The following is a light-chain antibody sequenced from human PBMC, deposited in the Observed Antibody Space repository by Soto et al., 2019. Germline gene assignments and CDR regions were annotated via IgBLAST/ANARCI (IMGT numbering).Light chain of an antibody. V-gene: IGKV1-5*03. Sequence: DIQMTQSPSTLSASVGDRVAITCRASDNIVHWVAWYQQKPGKAPKLLIYKAANLADEVPSRFAGSGSGTDFTLTITRLQPDDFATYYCQQSYSTPPITFGQGTRLEIK. CDR1: DNIVHW. CDR2: KAA. J-gene: IGKJ5*01. CDR3: QQSYSTPPIT.